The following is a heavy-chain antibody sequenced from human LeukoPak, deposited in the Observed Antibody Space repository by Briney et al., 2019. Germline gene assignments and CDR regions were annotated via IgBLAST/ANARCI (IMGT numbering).Heavy chain of an antibody. J-gene: IGHJ3*01. Sequence: GGSLRPSCAASGFSFSNYAMDWVRQAPGKGLEWVAVISKDGSMKCYSDSVKGRFTVSRDNSIHTLYLEMNSLKTEDTAVYYCAGESFDFWSQGTMVTVSS. CDR3: AGESFDF. CDR1: GFSFSNYA. V-gene: IGHV3-30*04. CDR2: ISKDGSMK.